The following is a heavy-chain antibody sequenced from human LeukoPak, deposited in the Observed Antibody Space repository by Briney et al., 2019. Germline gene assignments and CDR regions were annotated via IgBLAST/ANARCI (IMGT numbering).Heavy chain of an antibody. CDR1: GGSISSGGYS. CDR3: ARGRQNAAFDI. V-gene: IGHV4-30-2*01. J-gene: IGHJ3*02. Sequence: PSQTLSLTCAVSGGSISSGGYSWSWIRQPPGKGLEWIGYIYHSGTTYYNPSLKSRVTLSVDRSKNQFSLRLSSVTAADTAVYYCARGRQNAAFDIWGQGTMVTVSS. CDR2: IYHSGTT.